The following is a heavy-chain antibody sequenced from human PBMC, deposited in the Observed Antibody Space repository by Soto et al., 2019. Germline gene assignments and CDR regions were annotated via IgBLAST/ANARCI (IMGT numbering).Heavy chain of an antibody. D-gene: IGHD4-17*01. V-gene: IGHV1-8*01. Sequence: ASVKVSCKASGYTFTSDDINWVRQATGQGLEWMGWMNPNSGNTGYAQKFQGRATMTRNTSISTAYMELSSLRSEDTAVYYCARGPYGDYVSYYYYYMDVWGKGTTVTVSS. CDR1: GYTFTSDD. J-gene: IGHJ6*03. CDR2: MNPNSGNT. CDR3: ARGPYGDYVSYYYYYMDV.